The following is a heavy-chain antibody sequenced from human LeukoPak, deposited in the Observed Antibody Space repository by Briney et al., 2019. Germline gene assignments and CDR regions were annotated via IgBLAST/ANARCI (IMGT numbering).Heavy chain of an antibody. CDR1: GGSISGYY. CDR3: ASGEPRYSSRIVVGDN. J-gene: IGHJ4*02. V-gene: IGHV4-59*12. D-gene: IGHD3-22*01. CDR2: IHYTGST. Sequence: SETLSLTCTVSGGSISGYYWSWLRQPPGKGVEWIGFIHYTGSTHYNPSLKSRVTISVDTSKNQLSLKVSSVTAADTAVYYCASGEPRYSSRIVVGDNWGQGTLVTVSS.